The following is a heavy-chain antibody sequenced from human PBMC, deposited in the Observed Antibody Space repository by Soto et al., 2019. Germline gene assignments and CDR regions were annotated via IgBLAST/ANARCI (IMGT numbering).Heavy chain of an antibody. V-gene: IGHV4-31*03. D-gene: IGHD3-3*01. J-gene: IGHJ5*02. Sequence: SLTCTVSGGSISSGGYYWSWIRQHPGKGLEWIGYIYYSGSTYYNPSLNSRVTISVDTSNNQFSLKLSSVTAADTAVYYCARGPSRDFEGHNWFDPWGQGTLVTVSS. CDR1: GGSISSGGYY. CDR3: ARGPSRDFEGHNWFDP. CDR2: IYYSGST.